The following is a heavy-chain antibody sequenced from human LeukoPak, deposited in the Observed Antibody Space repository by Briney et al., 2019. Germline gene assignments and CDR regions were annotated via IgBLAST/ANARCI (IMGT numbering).Heavy chain of an antibody. CDR1: GFTFSSYF. D-gene: IGHD3-10*01. Sequence: GGSLRLSCAASGFTFSSYFMNWVRQTPGKGLEWVSGISGSGGSTYYADSVKGRFTISRDNSKNTLYLQLNSLRAEDTAVYYCAKQGIWFGELLYPYGMDVWGQGTTVTVSS. CDR2: ISGSGGST. J-gene: IGHJ6*02. CDR3: AKQGIWFGELLYPYGMDV. V-gene: IGHV3-23*01.